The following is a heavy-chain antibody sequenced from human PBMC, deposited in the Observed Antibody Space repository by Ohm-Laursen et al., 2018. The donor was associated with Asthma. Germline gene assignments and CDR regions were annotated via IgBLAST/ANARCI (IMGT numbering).Heavy chain of an antibody. V-gene: IGHV4-31*03. CDR2: IYYSGST. D-gene: IGHD3-22*01. CDR3: ASGHYYDSSGLFDP. J-gene: IGHJ5*02. CDR1: DGSISSGGYY. Sequence: SQTLSLTCTVSDGSISSGGYYWSWIRQHPGKGLEWIGYIYYSGSTYYNPSLKSRVTISVDTSKNQFSLKLSSVTAADTAVYYCASGHYYDSSGLFDPWGQGTLVTVSS.